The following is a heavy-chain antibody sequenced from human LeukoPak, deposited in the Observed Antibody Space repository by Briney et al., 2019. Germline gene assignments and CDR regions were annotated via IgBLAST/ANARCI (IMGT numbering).Heavy chain of an antibody. CDR1: GFTFNTYE. CDR2: ISNSGDTI. Sequence: GGSLRLSCAASGFTFNTYELNWVRQAPGKGLEWLAHISNSGDTIHYATSVEDRFTISRDNAKNSVYLQMNSLRVEDTALYYCARDATTTVGWVFMDVWGKGTAVTISA. D-gene: IGHD4-11*01. V-gene: IGHV3-48*03. CDR3: ARDATTTVGWVFMDV. J-gene: IGHJ6*04.